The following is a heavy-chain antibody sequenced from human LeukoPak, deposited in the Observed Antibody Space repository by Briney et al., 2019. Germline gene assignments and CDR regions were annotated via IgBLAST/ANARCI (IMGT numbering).Heavy chain of an antibody. CDR2: IIPIFGTA. D-gene: IGHD4-17*01. CDR3: ARNSPTTTPFDY. Sequence: ASVKVSCKASGGTFSSYAISWVRQAPGQGLEWMGGIIPIFGTANYAQKFQGRVTITADESTSTAYMELSSLRSEDTAVYYCARNSPTTTPFDYWGQGTLVTVSS. V-gene: IGHV1-69*13. CDR1: GGTFSSYA. J-gene: IGHJ4*02.